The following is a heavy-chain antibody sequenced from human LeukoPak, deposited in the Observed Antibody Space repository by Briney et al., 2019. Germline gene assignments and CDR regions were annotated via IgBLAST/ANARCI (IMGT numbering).Heavy chain of an antibody. V-gene: IGHV1-18*01. Sequence: GASVKVSCKASGYAFTSVGITWVRRAPGQGLEWMGWISPYNGNTRYAQKFQGRVAMTTDTSTTTAYMELRGLRFNDTAVYYCAGAGPGSGWYFDYWGQGTLVTVSS. CDR3: AGAGPGSGWYFDY. CDR1: GYAFTSVG. CDR2: ISPYNGNT. J-gene: IGHJ4*02. D-gene: IGHD6-19*01.